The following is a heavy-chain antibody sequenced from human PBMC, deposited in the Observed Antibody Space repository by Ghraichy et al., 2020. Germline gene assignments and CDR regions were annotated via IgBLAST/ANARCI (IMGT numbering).Heavy chain of an antibody. CDR2: IYTSEST. CDR1: GDSISSGSFY. V-gene: IGHV4-61*02. Sequence: SETLSLTCTVSGDSISSGSFYWSWIRQPAGKGLEWIGRIYTSESTNYNPSLKSRVTISLDTSKNQFSLKLSSVTAADTAVYYCARRPHYYYYMDVWGKGTTVTVSS. CDR3: ARRPHYYYYMDV. D-gene: IGHD6-6*01. J-gene: IGHJ6*03.